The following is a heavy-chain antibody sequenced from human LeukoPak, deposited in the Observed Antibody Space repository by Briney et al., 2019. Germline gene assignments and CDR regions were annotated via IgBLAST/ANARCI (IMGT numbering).Heavy chain of an antibody. CDR3: AKDRVRELLDY. D-gene: IGHD1-26*01. J-gene: IGHJ4*02. CDR1: GLDFSSYG. Sequence: PGGSLRLSCAVSGLDFSSYGMHWVRQAPGKGLEWVAIIWSDGSNKYYADSVKGRFTISRDNSKNTLYLQMNSLRAEDTAVYYCAKDRVRELLDYWGQGTLVTVSS. CDR2: IWSDGSNK. V-gene: IGHV3-33*06.